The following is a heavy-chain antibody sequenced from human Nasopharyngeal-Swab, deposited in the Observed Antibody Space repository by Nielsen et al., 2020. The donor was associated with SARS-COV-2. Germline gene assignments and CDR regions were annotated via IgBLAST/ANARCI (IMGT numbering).Heavy chain of an antibody. CDR3: ARGGLDSSSWYGYYFDY. CDR2: IWYDGSNK. V-gene: IGHV3-33*08. D-gene: IGHD6-13*01. Sequence: GGSLRLSCAASGFTFSSYGMHWVRQAPGKGLEWVAVIWYDGSNKYYADSVKGRFTISRDNSKNKLYLQMNSLRAEDTAVYYCARGGLDSSSWYGYYFDYWGQGTLVTVSS. J-gene: IGHJ4*02. CDR1: GFTFSSYG.